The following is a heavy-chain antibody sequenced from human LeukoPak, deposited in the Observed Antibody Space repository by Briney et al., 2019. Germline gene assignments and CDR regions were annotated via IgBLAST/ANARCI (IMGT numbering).Heavy chain of an antibody. D-gene: IGHD3-10*01. CDR1: GFTSSSFV. Sequence: PGGSLKLSCAASGFTSSSFVMSWVRQAPGKGLEWVSSIGGSGGGTYYADSVKGRFTISRDNSKNTLYLLMNSLRGDDTAVYYCAKISGSGSSHSDYWGQGTLVTVSS. J-gene: IGHJ4*02. CDR3: AKISGSGSSHSDY. CDR2: IGGSGGGT. V-gene: IGHV3-23*01.